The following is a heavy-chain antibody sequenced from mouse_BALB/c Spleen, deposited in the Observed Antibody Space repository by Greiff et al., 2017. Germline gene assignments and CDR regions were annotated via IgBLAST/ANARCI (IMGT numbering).Heavy chain of an antibody. J-gene: IGHJ2*01. D-gene: IGHD2-1*01. CDR1: GFTFSSYA. CDR2: ISSGGST. V-gene: IGHV5-6-5*01. CDR3: ARERGGNYDY. Sequence: EVKVVESGGGLVKPGGSLKLSCAASGFTFSSYAMSWVRQTPEKRLEWVASISSGGSTYYPDSVKGRFTISRDNARNILYLQMSSLRSEDTAMYYCARERGGNYDYWGQGTTLTVSS.